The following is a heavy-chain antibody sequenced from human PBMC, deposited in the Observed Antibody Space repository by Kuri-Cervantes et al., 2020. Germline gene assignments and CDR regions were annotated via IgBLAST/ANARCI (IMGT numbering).Heavy chain of an antibody. Sequence: GESLKISCAASGFTFSNAWMSWVRQAPGKGLEWVGRIKSKTDGGTTDYAAPVKGRFTISRDDSKNTLYLQMNSLKTEDTAVYYCTTSIPRYGSGSYYYYYMDVWGKGTTVTVSS. J-gene: IGHJ6*03. CDR2: IKSKTDGGTT. CDR3: TTSIPRYGSGSYYYYYMDV. CDR1: GFTFSNAW. V-gene: IGHV3-15*01. D-gene: IGHD3-10*01.